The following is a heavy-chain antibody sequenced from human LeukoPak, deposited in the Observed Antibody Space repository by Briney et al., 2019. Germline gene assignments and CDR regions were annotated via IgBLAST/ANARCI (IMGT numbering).Heavy chain of an antibody. V-gene: IGHV3-48*03. D-gene: IGHD5-18*01. J-gene: IGHJ5*02. CDR1: GFTFSSYE. CDR2: ISSSGSTI. Sequence: GGSLRLSCAASGFTFSSYEMNWVRQAPGKGLEWVSYISSSGSTIYYADSVKGRFTISRDNAKNSLYLQMNSLRAEDTAVYYCARMVDTAMVIWFDPWGQGTLVTVSS. CDR3: ARMVDTAMVIWFDP.